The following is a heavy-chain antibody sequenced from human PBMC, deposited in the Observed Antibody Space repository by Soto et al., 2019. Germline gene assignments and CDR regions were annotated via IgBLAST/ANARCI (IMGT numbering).Heavy chain of an antibody. CDR1: GFTFSSYA. CDR2: ISGSGGST. CDR3: AKEWPGYSSSWYYFDY. D-gene: IGHD6-13*01. Sequence: GSLRLSCAASGFTFSSYAMSWVRQAPGKGLEWVSAISGSGGSTYYADSVKGRFTISRDNSKNTLYLQMNSLRAEDTAVYYCAKEWPGYSSSWYYFDYWGQGTLVTVSS. V-gene: IGHV3-23*01. J-gene: IGHJ4*02.